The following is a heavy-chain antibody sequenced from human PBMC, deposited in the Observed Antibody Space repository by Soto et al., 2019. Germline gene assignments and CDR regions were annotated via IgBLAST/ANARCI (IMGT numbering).Heavy chain of an antibody. J-gene: IGHJ5*02. D-gene: IGHD3-22*01. CDR2: VSGNTGIT. CDR3: ARDVSGIFYDTSGSWSHH. Sequence: QVQLVQSGSEVKKPGASVRVSCTASGYSFSKFGITWVRPAPGQGLEVVGWVSGNTGITNYAHKLQGRITTPADTFTTTAHMDLRSLTSEDTAVAYCARDVSGIFYDTSGSWSHHWGQRGLGTIS. V-gene: IGHV1-18*01. CDR1: GYSFSKFG.